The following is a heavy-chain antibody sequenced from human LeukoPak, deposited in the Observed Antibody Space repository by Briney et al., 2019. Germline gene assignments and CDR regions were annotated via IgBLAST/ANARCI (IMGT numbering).Heavy chain of an antibody. CDR1: GYTFTSYG. CDR3: AVHDRYDFWSGADY. V-gene: IGHV1-18*01. J-gene: IGHJ4*02. Sequence: ASVKVSCKASGYTFTSYGISWVRQAPGQGLEWTGWISAYNGNTNYAQKLQGRVTMTTDTSTSTAYMELRSLRSDDTAVYYCAVHDRYDFWSGADYWGQGTLVTVSS. D-gene: IGHD3-3*01. CDR2: ISAYNGNT.